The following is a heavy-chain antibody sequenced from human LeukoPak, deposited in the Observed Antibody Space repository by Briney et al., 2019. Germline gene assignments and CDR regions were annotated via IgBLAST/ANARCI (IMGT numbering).Heavy chain of an antibody. CDR3: ARVNSGYGDYPDY. CDR1: GGSISSGGYS. V-gene: IGHV4-61*02. J-gene: IGHJ4*02. CDR2: IYTSGST. D-gene: IGHD4-17*01. Sequence: NTSQTLSLTCAVSGGSISSGGYSWSWIRQPAGKGLEWIGRIYTSGSTNYNPSLKSRVTMSVDTSKNQFSLKLSSVTAADTAVYYCARVNSGYGDYPDYWGQGTLVTVSS.